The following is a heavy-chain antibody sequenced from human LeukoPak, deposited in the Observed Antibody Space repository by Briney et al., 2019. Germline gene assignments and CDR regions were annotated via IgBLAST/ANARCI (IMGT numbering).Heavy chain of an antibody. J-gene: IGHJ4*02. D-gene: IGHD6-13*01. CDR1: GFTFSSYG. CDR3: AKEGLGSSWYPNYFDY. V-gene: IGHV3-33*06. CDR2: IWFDGSKK. Sequence: PGGSLRLSCAASGFTFSSYGMHWVRQAPGKGLEWVALIWFDGSKKYYADSVKGRFTISRDNSKNTLYLQMNSLRVEDTAVYYCAKEGLGSSWYPNYFDYWGQGTLVTVSS.